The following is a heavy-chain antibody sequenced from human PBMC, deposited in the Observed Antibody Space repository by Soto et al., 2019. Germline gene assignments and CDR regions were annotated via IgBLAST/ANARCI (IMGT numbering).Heavy chain of an antibody. CDR1: GLTFSSYA. J-gene: IGHJ6*02. V-gene: IGHV3-23*01. Sequence: PGGSLRLSWAASGLTFSSYAMHWVRQAPGKGLEWVSVISDGGDSKYYADSVKGRFTISRDNSKSTLYLQINSLRAEDTAVYYCAKTRGAMIYAISVYGMDVWGQGTTVTVSS. D-gene: IGHD2-8*01. CDR2: ISDGGDSK. CDR3: AKTRGAMIYAISVYGMDV.